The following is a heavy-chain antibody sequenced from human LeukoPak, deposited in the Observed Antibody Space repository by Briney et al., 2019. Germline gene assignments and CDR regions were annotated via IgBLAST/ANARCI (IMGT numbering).Heavy chain of an antibody. D-gene: IGHD6-6*01. V-gene: IGHV3-9*01. J-gene: IGHJ4*02. CDR3: ARDIAAQAFDY. Sequence: GGSLRLSCAPSGFTFDDYAMHWVREPPGKDLEWVSGISWNSCSIVYADSVKGRFTISRDNAKNSLYLQMNSLRAEDTAVYYCARDIAAQAFDYWGQGTLVTVSS. CDR2: ISWNSCSI. CDR1: GFTFDDYA.